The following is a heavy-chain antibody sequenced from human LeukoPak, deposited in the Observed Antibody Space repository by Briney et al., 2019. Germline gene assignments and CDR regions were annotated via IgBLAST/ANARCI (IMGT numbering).Heavy chain of an antibody. Sequence: SETLSLTCSVSGGSIRSNTNFWGWDSSSYWGWIRQPPGKGLEWIGSIHFTGTTFYNSSLQSRLTISVDTSKNLFSLKLTSVTATDTALYYCARQRDTASVGAFDTWGQGTMVIVSP. CDR3: ARQRDTASVGAFDT. V-gene: IGHV4-39*01. D-gene: IGHD2-2*02. CDR1: GGSIRSNTNFWGWDSSSY. J-gene: IGHJ3*02. CDR2: IHFTGTT.